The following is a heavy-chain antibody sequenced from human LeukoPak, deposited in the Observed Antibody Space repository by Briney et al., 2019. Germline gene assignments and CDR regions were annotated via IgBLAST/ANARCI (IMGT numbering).Heavy chain of an antibody. CDR1: ELILSDYA. CDR3: ARDRSPIPDAFDI. V-gene: IGHV3-30-3*01. D-gene: IGHD3-16*02. Sequence: GGPLRPSCEASELILSDYAMSWVRQPPGKGLEGVAVISYDGSNKYYADSVKGRFTISRDNSKNTLYLQMNSLRAEDTAVYYCARDRSPIPDAFDIWGQGTMVTVSS. J-gene: IGHJ3*02. CDR2: ISYDGSNK.